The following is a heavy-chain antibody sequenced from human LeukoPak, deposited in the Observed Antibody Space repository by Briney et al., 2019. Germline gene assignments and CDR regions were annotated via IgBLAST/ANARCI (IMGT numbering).Heavy chain of an antibody. V-gene: IGHV1-18*01. CDR3: ARDPYEIWFGADSPTPNWFDP. CDR2: ISAYNGNT. J-gene: IGHJ5*02. D-gene: IGHD3-10*01. Sequence: ASVKVSCKAPGYTFTSYGISWVRQAPGQGLEWMGWISAYNGNTNYAQKLQGRVTMTTDTSTSTAYMELRSLRSDDTAVYYCARDPYEIWFGADSPTPNWFDPWGQGTLVTVSS. CDR1: GYTFTSYG.